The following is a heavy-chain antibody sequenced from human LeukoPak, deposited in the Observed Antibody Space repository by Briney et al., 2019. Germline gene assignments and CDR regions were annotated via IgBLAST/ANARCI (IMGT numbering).Heavy chain of an antibody. CDR2: ISYDGSNK. D-gene: IGHD5-18*01. J-gene: IGHJ5*02. CDR3: ARDALPLQLWARSIWFDP. V-gene: IGHV3-30-3*01. CDR1: GFTFSSYA. Sequence: PGRSPRLSCAASGFTFSSYAMHWVRQAPGKGLEWVAVISYDGSNKYYADSVKGRFTISRDNAKNSLYLQMNSLRAEDTAVYYCARDALPLQLWARSIWFDPWGQGTLVTVSS.